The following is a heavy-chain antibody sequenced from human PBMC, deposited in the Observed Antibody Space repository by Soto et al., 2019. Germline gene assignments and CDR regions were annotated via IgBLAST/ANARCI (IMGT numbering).Heavy chain of an antibody. J-gene: IGHJ6*02. CDR1: GFTLSSYA. D-gene: IGHD2-2*01. CDR2: IGESGTPT. V-gene: IGHV3-23*01. Sequence: EVQLLESGGGLVQPGGSLRLSCAASGFTLSSYAMKWVRQAPGKWLEWVSLIGESGTPTCYADYVKGRFTISRDNSGNTLFLEMYSLRAEDTAVYYCARYIPGVRYYGMDVWGQGTTVTVSS. CDR3: ARYIPGVRYYGMDV.